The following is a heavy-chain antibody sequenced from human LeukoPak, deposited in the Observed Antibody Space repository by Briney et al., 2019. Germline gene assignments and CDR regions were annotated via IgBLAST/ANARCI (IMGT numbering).Heavy chain of an antibody. CDR1: GGSFSGYY. CDR2: INHSGST. V-gene: IGHV4-34*01. D-gene: IGHD3-10*01. Sequence: KPSETLSLTCAVYGGSFSGYYWSWIRQPPGKGLEWIGEINHSGSTNYNPSLKSRVTISVDTSKNQFSLKLSSVTAADTAVYYCARSGVWYFDLWGRGTLVTVSS. CDR3: ARSGVWYFDL. J-gene: IGHJ2*01.